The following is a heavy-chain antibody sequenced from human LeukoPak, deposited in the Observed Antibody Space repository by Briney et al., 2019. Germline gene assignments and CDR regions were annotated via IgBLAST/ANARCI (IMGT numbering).Heavy chain of an antibody. V-gene: IGHV3-48*01. CDR2: ISPDTTTT. CDR1: GFTFSDHG. Sequence: GGSLRLSCAASGFTFSDHGMNWFRQAPGKGLEWVSYISPDTTTTYYADSVKGRFTISRDNAKNSLYLQMNSLRAEDTALYYCTRRLASWGQGPLVTVSS. J-gene: IGHJ4*02. CDR3: TRRLAS.